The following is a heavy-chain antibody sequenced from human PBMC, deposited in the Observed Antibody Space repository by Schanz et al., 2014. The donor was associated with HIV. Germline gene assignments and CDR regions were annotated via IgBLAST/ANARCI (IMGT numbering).Heavy chain of an antibody. CDR2: ITSSGSYR. CDR1: GFTFNSYA. Sequence: EVQLVESGGGVVRPGGSLRLSCAASGFTFNSYAMNWVRQAPGKGLEWVASITSSGSYRYYADSVKGQFTISRDNAKKSLYLQMNSLRTEDTAVYYCARDRISTVGAPHFDLWGQGTLVTVSS. CDR3: ARDRISTVGAPHFDL. V-gene: IGHV3-21*01. D-gene: IGHD1-26*01. J-gene: IGHJ4*02.